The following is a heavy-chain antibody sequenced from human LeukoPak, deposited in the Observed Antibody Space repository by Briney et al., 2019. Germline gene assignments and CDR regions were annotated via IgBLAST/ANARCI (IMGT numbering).Heavy chain of an antibody. D-gene: IGHD3-22*01. CDR1: GGSFSGYY. Sequence: SETLSLTCAVYGGSFSGYYWSWIRQPSGKGLEWIGEINHSGSTNYNPSLKSRVTISVDTSKNQFSLKLSSVTAADTAVYYCASRGRSRYYYDSSGYFHWFDPWGQGTLVTVSS. CDR3: ASRGRSRYYYDSSGYFHWFDP. CDR2: INHSGST. V-gene: IGHV4-34*01. J-gene: IGHJ5*02.